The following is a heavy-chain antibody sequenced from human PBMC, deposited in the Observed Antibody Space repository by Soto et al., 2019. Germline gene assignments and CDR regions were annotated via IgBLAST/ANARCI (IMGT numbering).Heavy chain of an antibody. CDR1: GYSFTSYW. V-gene: IGHV5-10-1*01. Sequence: EVQLVQSGAEVKKPGESLRISCKGSGYSFTSYWISWVRQMPGKGLAWMGRIDPSDSYTNYSPSFQGHVTISADKSISTAYLQGSSLKASDTAMYYCARHFRYYYGSGSTLAFDYWGQGTLVTVSS. J-gene: IGHJ4*02. CDR3: ARHFRYYYGSGSTLAFDY. D-gene: IGHD3-10*01. CDR2: IDPSDSYT.